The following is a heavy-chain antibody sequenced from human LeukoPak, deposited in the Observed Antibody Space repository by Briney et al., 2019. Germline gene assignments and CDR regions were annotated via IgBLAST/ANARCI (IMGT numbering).Heavy chain of an antibody. CDR1: GYTFTSYD. V-gene: IGHV1-8*01. J-gene: IGHJ6*03. CDR3: ARGLIVGAAYYYYCMDV. CDR2: MNPNSGNT. Sequence: ASVKVSCKASGYTFTSYDINWVRQATGQGLEWMGWMNPNSGNTGYAQKFQGRVTMTRNTSISTAYTELSSLRSEDTAVYYCARGLIVGAAYYYYCMDVWGKGTTVTVSS. D-gene: IGHD1-26*01.